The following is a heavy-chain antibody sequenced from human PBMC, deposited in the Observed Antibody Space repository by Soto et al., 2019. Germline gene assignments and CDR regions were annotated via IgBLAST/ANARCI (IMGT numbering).Heavy chain of an antibody. D-gene: IGHD3-10*01. Sequence: QVQLVESGGGVVQPGRSLRLSCAASGFTFSNYIMHWVRQAPGKGLEWVAIIIHDGNNKYYEDSVKGRFTISRDNSKNTLYLQMNSLRTEDTAIYYCARDDEGGSYCDLGYWGQGALVTVSS. J-gene: IGHJ4*02. V-gene: IGHV3-30-3*01. CDR3: ARDDEGGSYCDLGY. CDR1: GFTFSNYI. CDR2: IIHDGNNK.